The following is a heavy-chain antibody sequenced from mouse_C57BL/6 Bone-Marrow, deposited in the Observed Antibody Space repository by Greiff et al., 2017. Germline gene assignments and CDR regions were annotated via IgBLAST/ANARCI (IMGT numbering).Heavy chain of an antibody. CDR2: ISSGGSYT. V-gene: IGHV5-6*01. Sequence: EVQLVESGGDLVKPGGSLKLSCAASGFTFSSYGMSWVRQTPDKRLEWVATISSGGSYTYYPDSVKGRFTISRDNAKNTLYLQMSSLKSEDTAMYYCARNGGGYYAMDYWGQGTSVTVSS. CDR1: GFTFSSYG. CDR3: ARNGGGYYAMDY. J-gene: IGHJ4*01.